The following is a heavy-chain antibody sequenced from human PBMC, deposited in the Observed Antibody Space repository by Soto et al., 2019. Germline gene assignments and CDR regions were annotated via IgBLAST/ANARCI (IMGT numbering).Heavy chain of an antibody. D-gene: IGHD3-16*01. Sequence: ASVKVSSRASGYTFTNYYMHWVRQDLGHGLKWIGALQSSGASPGNTHNFQGRVTMAMDTSTSTVYVELSSQTSDHTAVYYCARGGPDLATIGSFDYWGQGTLGTVSS. CDR3: ARGGPDLATIGSFDY. V-gene: IGHV1-46*01. CDR2: LQSSGASP. J-gene: IGHJ4*02. CDR1: GYTFTNYY.